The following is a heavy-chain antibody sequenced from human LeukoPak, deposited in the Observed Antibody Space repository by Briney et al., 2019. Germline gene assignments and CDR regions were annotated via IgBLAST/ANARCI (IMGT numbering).Heavy chain of an antibody. D-gene: IGHD1-1*01. V-gene: IGHV3-53*01. J-gene: IGHJ4*02. CDR2: IYSAGDT. CDR1: GFTVSSNH. CDR3: AKSRSGSANWALQIFDN. Sequence: GGSLRLSCAASGFTVSSNHMSWVRQAPGKGLKWVSVIYSAGDTFSADSVKGRFTISRDNSKNSLFVQMNSLRAEDTAVYFCAKSRSGSANWALQIFDNWGQGTLVTVSS.